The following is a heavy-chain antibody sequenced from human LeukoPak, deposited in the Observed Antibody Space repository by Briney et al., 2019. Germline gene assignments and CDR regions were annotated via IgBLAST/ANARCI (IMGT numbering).Heavy chain of an antibody. CDR3: ARGKNPTVFDY. CDR1: GYSFTGYY. CDR2: LNPNSGDT. Sequence: ASVKVSCKGSGYSFTGYYIHWVRQAPGQGLEWIGLLNPNSGDTDYAQKFQGRVTMTRDTSISTAYMELNRLRSDDTAVYYCARGKNPTVFDYWGQGTLVTVSS. J-gene: IGHJ4*02. V-gene: IGHV1-2*02.